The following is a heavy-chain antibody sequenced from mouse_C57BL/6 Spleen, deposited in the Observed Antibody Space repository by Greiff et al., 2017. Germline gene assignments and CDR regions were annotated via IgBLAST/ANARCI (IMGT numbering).Heavy chain of an antibody. CDR2: IRNKANGYTT. J-gene: IGHJ4*01. V-gene: IGHV7-3*01. D-gene: IGHD2-3*01. CDR3: ARCQIYDGYYGFNAMDY. CDR1: GFTFTDYY. Sequence: DVKLVESGGGLVQPGGSLSLSCAASGFTFTDYYMSWVRQPPGKALEWLGFIRNKANGYTTEYSASVKGRFTISRDTSQSILYLQMNALRAEDSATYYGARCQIYDGYYGFNAMDYWGQVTSVTVSS.